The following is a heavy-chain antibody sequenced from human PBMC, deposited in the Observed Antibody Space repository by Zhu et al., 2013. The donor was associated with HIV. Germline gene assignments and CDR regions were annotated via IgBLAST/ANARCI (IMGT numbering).Heavy chain of an antibody. CDR3: ARDPPQGGTPESYKGRYYYYGMDV. D-gene: IGHD2-15*01. CDR1: GYTFTSYG. J-gene: IGHJ6*02. CDR2: ISAYNGNT. V-gene: IGHV1-18*01. Sequence: QVQLVQSGAEVKKPGASVKVSCKASGYTFTSYGISWVRQAPGQGLEWMGWISAYNGNTNYAQKLQGRVTMTTDTSTSTAYMELRSLRSDDTAVYYCARDPPQGGTPESYKGRYYYYGMDVWGQGTTVTVSS.